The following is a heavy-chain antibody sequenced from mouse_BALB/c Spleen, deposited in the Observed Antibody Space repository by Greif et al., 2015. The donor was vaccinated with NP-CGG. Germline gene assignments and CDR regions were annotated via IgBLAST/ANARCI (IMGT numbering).Heavy chain of an antibody. CDR2: INPSTGYT. Sequence: VQLQQSGAELAKPGASVKMSCRASGYTFTSYWMHWVKQRPGQGLEWIGYINPSTGYTEYNQKFKDKATLTADKSSSTAYMQLSSLTSEDSAVYYCARSDGYFDYWGQGTTLTVSS. CDR1: GYTFTSYW. CDR3: ARSDGYFDY. V-gene: IGHV1-7*01. J-gene: IGHJ2*01. D-gene: IGHD2-3*01.